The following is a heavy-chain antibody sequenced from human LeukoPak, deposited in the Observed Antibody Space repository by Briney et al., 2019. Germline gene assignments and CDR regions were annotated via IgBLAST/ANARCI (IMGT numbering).Heavy chain of an antibody. Sequence: SQTLSLTCTVSGGSISSGGYYWSWIRQHPGKGLEWIGYIYCSGSTYYNPSLKSRVTISVDTSKNQFSLKLSSVTAADTAVYYCARDRWKAFDPWGQGTLVTVSS. V-gene: IGHV4-31*03. CDR3: ARDRWKAFDP. CDR2: IYCSGST. D-gene: IGHD1-1*01. J-gene: IGHJ5*02. CDR1: GGSISSGGYY.